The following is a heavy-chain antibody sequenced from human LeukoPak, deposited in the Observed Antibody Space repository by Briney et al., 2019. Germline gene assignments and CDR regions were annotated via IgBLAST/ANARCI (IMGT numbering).Heavy chain of an antibody. Sequence: HSGGSLRLSCVASGFTFKSFGMHWVRQVPGEGLEGVAFISFDGKTENYADSVKGRFTVSRDNSKDTLYLQMNGLKVEDTAVYYCAKDMLPVWVDPAPFDYWGQGALVTVSS. CDR2: ISFDGKTE. D-gene: IGHD3-16*01. CDR3: AKDMLPVWVDPAPFDY. V-gene: IGHV3-30*02. CDR1: GFTFKSFG. J-gene: IGHJ4*02.